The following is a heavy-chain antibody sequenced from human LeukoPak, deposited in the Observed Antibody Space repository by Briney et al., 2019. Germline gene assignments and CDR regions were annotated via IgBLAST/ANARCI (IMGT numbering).Heavy chain of an antibody. CDR2: INTSGST. CDR3: ARVGEPEGIASPWADYYGMDV. CDR1: GGSISSGSYY. J-gene: IGHJ6*02. D-gene: IGHD6-13*01. Sequence: SETLSLTCTVSGGSISSGSYYWSWIRQPAGKGLEWIGRINTSGSTNYNPSLKSRVTISVDTSKNQFSLKLSSVTAADTAVYYCARVGEPEGIASPWADYYGMDVWGQGTTVTVSS. V-gene: IGHV4-61*02.